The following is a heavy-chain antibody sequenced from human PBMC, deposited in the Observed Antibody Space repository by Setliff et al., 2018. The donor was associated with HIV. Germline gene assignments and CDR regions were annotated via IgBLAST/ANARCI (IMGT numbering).Heavy chain of an antibody. V-gene: IGHV4-39*07. D-gene: IGHD4-17*01. CDR2: VYYSGST. CDR3: ARLHGDFYFDL. Sequence: PSETLSLTCTVSGGSISSSGPGYYWGWVRQAPGGGLEWIGSVYYSGSTYYNPSLKSRVTISVDTSKNQFSLRLSSVTAADTAVYYCARLHGDFYFDLWGQGTLVTVSS. J-gene: IGHJ4*02. CDR1: GGSISSSGPGYY.